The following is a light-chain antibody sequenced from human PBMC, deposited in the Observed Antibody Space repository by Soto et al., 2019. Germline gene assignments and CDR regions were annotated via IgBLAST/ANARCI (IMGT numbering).Light chain of an antibody. J-gene: IGKJ1*01. Sequence: EIVLTQSPATLSLSPGERATLSCWASRSVNRYLVWYQQKHGQAPRLXMYDASNRATGIPARFSGSGSGTDLTITISSLEPEDFEVYYCQQRDNWPWTFGQGTKVDIK. CDR2: DAS. CDR1: RSVNRY. V-gene: IGKV3-11*01. CDR3: QQRDNWPWT.